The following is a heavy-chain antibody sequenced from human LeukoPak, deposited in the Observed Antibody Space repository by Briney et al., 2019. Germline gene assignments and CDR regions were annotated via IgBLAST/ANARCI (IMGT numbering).Heavy chain of an antibody. J-gene: IGHJ4*02. D-gene: IGHD3-9*01. CDR1: GGSISSYN. CDR2: INHSGST. Sequence: SETLSLTCTVSGGSISSYNWSWIRQPPGKGLEWIGEINHSGSTNYNPSLKSRVTISVDTSKNQFSLKLSSVTAADTAVYYCARGRLLITISVRGSYYFDYWGQGTLVTVSS. V-gene: IGHV4-34*01. CDR3: ARGRLLITISVRGSYYFDY.